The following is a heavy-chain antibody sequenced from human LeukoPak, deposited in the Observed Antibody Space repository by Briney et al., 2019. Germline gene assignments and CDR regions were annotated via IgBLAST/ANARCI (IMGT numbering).Heavy chain of an antibody. V-gene: IGHV1-2*02. J-gene: IGHJ5*02. CDR3: ARGVGSSWFDP. CDR2: INSDTGVT. D-gene: IGHD2-15*01. CDR1: GYTFTAHY. Sequence: ASVKVSCKASGYTFTAHYVHWVRQAPGQGLEWVGCINSDTGVTSCAQKFQGRVTMTRDTSINTAYMELSSLRSDDTAVYHCARGVGSSWFDPWGQGTLVTVPP.